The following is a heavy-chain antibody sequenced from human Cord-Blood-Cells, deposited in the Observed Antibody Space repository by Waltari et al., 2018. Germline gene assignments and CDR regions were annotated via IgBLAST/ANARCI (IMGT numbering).Heavy chain of an antibody. Sequence: EVQLVESGGGLVQPGGALRRSRAASGSTVSSNYISCVRQAPGKGLEWVSAIYSGGSTYYADSVKGRFTVSRQNSKNTLYLQMNSLRDEDTAVYYCASDGSSGYYFDYWGQGTLVTVSS. V-gene: IGHV3-53*04. CDR3: ASDGSSGYYFDY. D-gene: IGHD3-22*01. CDR2: IYSGGST. CDR1: GSTVSSNY. J-gene: IGHJ4*02.